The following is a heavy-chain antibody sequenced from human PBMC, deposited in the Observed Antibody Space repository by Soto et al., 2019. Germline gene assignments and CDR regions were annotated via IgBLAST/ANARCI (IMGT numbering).Heavy chain of an antibody. Sequence: ASVKVSCKASGYSFFSYYIHWVRQAPGQGLEWMGRFLASGGNTDYAQRFRGRVSMTRDTSSTNTVSLELTSLTSDDTAVYYWARGGATLFGVIDSWGQGTRVTVSS. D-gene: IGHD3-3*01. V-gene: IGHV1-46*01. CDR3: ARGGATLFGVIDS. CDR2: FLASGGNT. J-gene: IGHJ4*02. CDR1: GYSFFSYY.